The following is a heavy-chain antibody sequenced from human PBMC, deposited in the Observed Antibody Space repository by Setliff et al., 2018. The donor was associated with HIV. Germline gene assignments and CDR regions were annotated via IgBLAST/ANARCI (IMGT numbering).Heavy chain of an antibody. Sequence: GASVKVSCKASGGTFSLYAINWVRQAPGQGLEWMGGIIPIFNTANYAQKFQGRVTITADGSTSTAYMELSSLRFEDTATYHCARDQATGYEKVWFSWIDPWGQGTLVTVSS. D-gene: IGHD5-12*01. J-gene: IGHJ5*02. CDR3: ARDQATGYEKVWFSWIDP. CDR1: GGTFSLYA. V-gene: IGHV1-69*13. CDR2: IIPIFNTA.